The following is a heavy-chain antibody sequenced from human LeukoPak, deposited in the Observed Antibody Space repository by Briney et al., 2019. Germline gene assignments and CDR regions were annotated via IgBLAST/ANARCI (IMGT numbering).Heavy chain of an antibody. CDR2: ISYDGSNK. J-gene: IGHJ4*02. D-gene: IGHD3-22*01. CDR1: GFTFGTYS. CDR3: ARPAGSSGNYFDY. V-gene: IGHV3-30*04. Sequence: GGSLRLSCAASGFTFGTYSMHWVRQAPGKGLKWVAVISYDGSNKYYADSVKGRFTISRDNSKNTLYLQMNSLRSEDTAVYYCARPAGSSGNYFDYWGQGNLVTVSS.